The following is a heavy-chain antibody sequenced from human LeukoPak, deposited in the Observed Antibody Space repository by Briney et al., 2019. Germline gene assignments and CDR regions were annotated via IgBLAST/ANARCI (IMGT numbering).Heavy chain of an antibody. CDR3: ARGESYNWNYEDY. CDR1: GYTFTGYY. Sequence: ASVKVSCKASGYTFTGYYMHWVRQATGQGLEWMGWMNPNSGNTGYAQKFQGRVTMTRNTSISTAYMELSSLRSEDTAVYYCARGESYNWNYEDYWGQGTLVTVSS. J-gene: IGHJ4*02. V-gene: IGHV1-8*02. D-gene: IGHD1-7*01. CDR2: MNPNSGNT.